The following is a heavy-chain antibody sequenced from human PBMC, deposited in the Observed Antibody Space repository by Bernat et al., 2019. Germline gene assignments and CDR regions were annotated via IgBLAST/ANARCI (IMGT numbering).Heavy chain of an antibody. J-gene: IGHJ3*01. CDR2: IYPDNSVT. D-gene: IGHD3-10*01. CDR3: ARLEALPGSEAFDF. Sequence: EVQMVQSGAEVKKPGESLKISCLGSGYDFFGFWIGWVRQMPGKGLEWMGLIYPDNSVTKYRPSFQGQVTISVDKSISTAYLQWSSLKASDTGIYYCARLEALPGSEAFDFWGQGTLVTVSS. CDR1: GYDFFGFW. V-gene: IGHV5-51*01.